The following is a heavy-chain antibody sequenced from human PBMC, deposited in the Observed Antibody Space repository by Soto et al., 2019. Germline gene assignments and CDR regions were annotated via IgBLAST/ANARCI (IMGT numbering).Heavy chain of an antibody. V-gene: IGHV1-2*04. CDR3: ARAGDDVGYCSVGSSGATPDCGMDG. Sequence: ASVKVSCKASGYTFTGYYMHWVRQAPGQGLEWMGWINPNSGGTNYAQKFQGWVTMTRDTSISTAYMELSRLRSDDTAVYYCARAGDDVGYCSVGSSGATPDCGMDGWGQGTTVTVSS. CDR2: INPNSGGT. CDR1: GYTFTGYY. J-gene: IGHJ6*02. D-gene: IGHD2-15*01.